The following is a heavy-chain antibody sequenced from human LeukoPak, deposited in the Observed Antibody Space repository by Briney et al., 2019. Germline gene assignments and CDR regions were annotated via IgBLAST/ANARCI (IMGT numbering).Heavy chain of an antibody. J-gene: IGHJ4*02. CDR3: ARDVTGGNLDY. V-gene: IGHV3-21*01. CDR2: ISSSSSYI. CDR1: GFIFSSNS. D-gene: IGHD7-27*01. Sequence: GGSLRLSCAASGFIFSSNSMNWVRQAPAKGLEWVSSISSSSSYIHYADSVKGRFTISRDNAKNSLYLQMNSLRADDTAAYYCARDVTGGNLDYWGQGTLVTVSS.